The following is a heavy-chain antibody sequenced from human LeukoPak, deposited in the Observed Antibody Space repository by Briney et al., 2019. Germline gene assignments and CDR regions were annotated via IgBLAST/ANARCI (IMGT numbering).Heavy chain of an antibody. CDR2: IYYSGST. CDR3: ARYVVVTAYFDY. D-gene: IGHD2-21*02. V-gene: IGHV4-59*01. CDR1: GGSISSYY. J-gene: IGHJ4*02. Sequence: SETLSLTCTVSGGSISSYYWSWIRQPPGKGLEWIGYIYYSGSTNYNPSLKSRVTVSVDTSKNQFSLKLSSVTAADTAVYYCARYVVVTAYFDYWGQGTLVTVSS.